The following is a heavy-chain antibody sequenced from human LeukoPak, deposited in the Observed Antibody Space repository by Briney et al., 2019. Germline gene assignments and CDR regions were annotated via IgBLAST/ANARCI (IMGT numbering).Heavy chain of an antibody. V-gene: IGHV4-34*01. D-gene: IGHD5-18*01. Sequence: SQTLSLTCAVYGVSFSGYYWSWLGQPPGKGLEWLGEINHRGSTNYNPSLKSRVTISVDTSKNQFSLKLSSVTAADTAVYYCARGGRYSYGFIDRDFDYWGQGTLVTVSS. CDR3: ARGGRYSYGFIDRDFDY. CDR2: INHRGST. CDR1: GVSFSGYY. J-gene: IGHJ4*02.